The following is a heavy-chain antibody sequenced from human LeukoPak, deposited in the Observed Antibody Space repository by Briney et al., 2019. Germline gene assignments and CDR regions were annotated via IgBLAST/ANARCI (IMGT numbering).Heavy chain of an antibody. V-gene: IGHV3-21*01. J-gene: IGHJ4*02. CDR2: ISSSSSYI. D-gene: IGHD6-19*01. CDR1: GFTFSSYS. CDR3: ASLSQWLVQKPDY. Sequence: PGGSLRLSCAASGFTFSSYSMNWVRQAPGKGLEWVSSISSSSSYIYYADSVKGRFTISRDNAKNSLYLQMNSLRAEDTAVYYCASLSQWLVQKPDYWGQGTLVTVSS.